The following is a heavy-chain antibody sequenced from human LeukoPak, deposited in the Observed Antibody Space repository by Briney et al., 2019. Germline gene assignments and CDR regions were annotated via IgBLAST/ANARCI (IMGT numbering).Heavy chain of an antibody. CDR2: IRYDGSNK. Sequence: PGGSLRLSCAASEFTFSSYGMHWVRQAPGKGLEWVAFIRYDGSNKYYADSVKGRFTISRDNSKNTLYLQMNSLRAEDTAVYYCAKDISISITFDIGGKGTMVTVSS. V-gene: IGHV3-30*02. CDR1: EFTFSSYG. D-gene: IGHD3-3*02. CDR3: AKDISISITFDI. J-gene: IGHJ3*02.